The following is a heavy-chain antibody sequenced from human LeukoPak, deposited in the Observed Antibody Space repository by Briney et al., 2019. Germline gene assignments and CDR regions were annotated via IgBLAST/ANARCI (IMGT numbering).Heavy chain of an antibody. J-gene: IGHJ4*02. CDR3: ARGVPYDSWSGPHYTDY. Sequence: GGSLRLSCAASRFTLSTYWMSWVRQAPGKGLEWVAHIKQDGSQEYYVDSVKGRFTISRDSARNSLYLQMNSLRAEDTAVYYCARGVPYDSWSGPHYTDYWGQGTLVTVSS. V-gene: IGHV3-7*01. CDR1: RFTLSTYW. D-gene: IGHD3-3*01. CDR2: IKQDGSQE.